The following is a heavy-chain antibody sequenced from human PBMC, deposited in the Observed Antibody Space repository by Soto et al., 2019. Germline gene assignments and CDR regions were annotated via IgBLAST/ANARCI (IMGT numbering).Heavy chain of an antibody. CDR1: GGTFSSYA. J-gene: IGHJ5*02. Sequence: QVQLVQSGAEVKKPGSSVKVSCKASGGTFSSYAISWVRQAPGQGLEWMGGIIPIFGTANYAQQFQGRVTITADKSTRTAYMELSSLRSEDTAVYYCARESSGARFDPWGQGTRVTVSS. CDR3: ARESSGARFDP. CDR2: IIPIFGTA. D-gene: IGHD2-15*01. V-gene: IGHV1-69*06.